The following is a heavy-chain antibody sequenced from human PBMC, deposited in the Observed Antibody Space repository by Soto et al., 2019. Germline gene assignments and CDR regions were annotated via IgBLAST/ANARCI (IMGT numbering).Heavy chain of an antibody. Sequence: ASVKVSCKASGYTFTSYYMHCVRQAPGQGLEWMGIINPSGGSTSYAQKFQGRVTMTRDTSTSTVYMELSSLRSEDTAVYYCARDPTYSSGWYGDYYYGMDVWGQGTTVTVSS. J-gene: IGHJ6*02. CDR1: GYTFTSYY. CDR3: ARDPTYSSGWYGDYYYGMDV. CDR2: INPSGGST. V-gene: IGHV1-46*01. D-gene: IGHD6-19*01.